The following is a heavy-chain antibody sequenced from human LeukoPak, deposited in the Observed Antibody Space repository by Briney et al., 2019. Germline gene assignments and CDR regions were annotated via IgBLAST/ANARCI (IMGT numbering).Heavy chain of an antibody. D-gene: IGHD6-13*01. J-gene: IGHJ4*02. CDR3: AMHNSSSWYFDY. CDR2: IYYSGST. V-gene: IGHV4-61*01. Sequence: PSETLSLTCTVSGGSVSSGSYYWSWIRQPPGKGLEWIGYIYYSGSTNYNPSLKSRVTISVDTSKNQFSLKLSSVTAADTAVYYCAMHNSSSWYFDYWGQGTLVTVSS. CDR1: GGSVSSGSYY.